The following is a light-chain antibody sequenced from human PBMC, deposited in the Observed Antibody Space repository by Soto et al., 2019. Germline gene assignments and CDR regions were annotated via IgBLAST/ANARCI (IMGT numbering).Light chain of an antibody. V-gene: IGKV3-11*01. Sequence: EIVLTQSPATLSLSPGERATLSCRASQSVSSYLAWYQQKPGQAPRLLIYDASNMATGIPARFSGSGSGTDLTLTLSSLEPEDFAVYYCQQRSNWPPTFGGGTKVEIK. CDR1: QSVSSY. J-gene: IGKJ4*01. CDR2: DAS. CDR3: QQRSNWPPT.